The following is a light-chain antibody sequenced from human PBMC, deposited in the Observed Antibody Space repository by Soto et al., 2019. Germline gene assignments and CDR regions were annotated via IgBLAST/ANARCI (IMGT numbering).Light chain of an antibody. V-gene: IGKV1-5*03. Sequence: DIQMTQSPSTLPASVGDRVTITCRANQSISTWLAWYQQKPGKAPNLLIYKASRLETGVPSRFSGSGSGTEFTLTISFLQPDDSATYYCQQYNSYSPLTFGGGTKVDI. CDR2: KAS. CDR1: QSISTW. CDR3: QQYNSYSPLT. J-gene: IGKJ4*01.